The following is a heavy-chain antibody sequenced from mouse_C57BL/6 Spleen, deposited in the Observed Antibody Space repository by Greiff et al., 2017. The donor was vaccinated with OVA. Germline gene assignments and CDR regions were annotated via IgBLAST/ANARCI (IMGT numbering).Heavy chain of an antibody. D-gene: IGHD2-3*01. CDR1: GYSITSGYY. CDR3: ARYDGYYVYAMDY. Sequence: EVQLVESGPGLVKPSQSLSLTCSVTGYSITSGYYWNWIRQFPGNKLEWMGYISYDGSNNYNPSLKNRISITRDTSKNQFFLKLNSVTTEDTATYYCARYDGYYVYAMDYWGQGTSVTVSS. V-gene: IGHV3-6*01. CDR2: ISYDGSN. J-gene: IGHJ4*01.